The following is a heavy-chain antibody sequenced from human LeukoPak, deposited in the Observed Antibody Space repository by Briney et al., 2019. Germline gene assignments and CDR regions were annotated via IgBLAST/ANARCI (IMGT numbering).Heavy chain of an antibody. J-gene: IGHJ5*02. Sequence: ASVKVSCKASGGTFSSYAITWVRQAPGQGLEWMGGIIPIFDTPTYAQKFQGRVTITADESTSTAYLELSSLRSEDTAVYYCARTLGYCSGDSCFGNNWFDPWGQGTLVTVSS. V-gene: IGHV1-69*13. CDR1: GGTFSSYA. D-gene: IGHD2-15*01. CDR3: ARTLGYCSGDSCFGNNWFDP. CDR2: IIPIFDTP.